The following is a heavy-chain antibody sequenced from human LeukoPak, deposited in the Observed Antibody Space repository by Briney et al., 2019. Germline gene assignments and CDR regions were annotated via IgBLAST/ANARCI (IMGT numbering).Heavy chain of an antibody. Sequence: GGYLRLSCAASGFTFNSYWMHWVRQAPGKGLVWVSRIKSDGSTRYADSVKGRFTISRDNAKNTVSLQMTSLRAEDTGVYYCARAPSEIGGYYPEYFRHWGQGTLVIVSS. J-gene: IGHJ1*01. CDR1: GFTFNSYW. CDR3: ARAPSEIGGYYPEYFRH. D-gene: IGHD3-22*01. CDR2: IKSDGST. V-gene: IGHV3-74*01.